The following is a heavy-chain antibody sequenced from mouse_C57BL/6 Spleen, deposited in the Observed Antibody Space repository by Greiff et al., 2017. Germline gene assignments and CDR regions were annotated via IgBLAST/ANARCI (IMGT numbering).Heavy chain of an antibody. V-gene: IGHV1-81*01. Sequence: QVQLQQSGAELARPGASVKLSCKASGYTFTSYGISWVKQRTGQGLEWIGEIYPRSGNTYYNEKFKGKATLTADKSSSTAYMELRSLTSEDSAVYFCARDYYGSSYEVAMDYWGQGTSVTVSS. CDR1: GYTFTSYG. J-gene: IGHJ4*01. D-gene: IGHD1-1*01. CDR2: IYPRSGNT. CDR3: ARDYYGSSYEVAMDY.